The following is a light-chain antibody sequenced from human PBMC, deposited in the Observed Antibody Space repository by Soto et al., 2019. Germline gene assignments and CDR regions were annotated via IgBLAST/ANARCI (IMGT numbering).Light chain of an antibody. J-gene: IGLJ3*02. CDR2: EVS. Sequence: QSALTQPSSASGSPGQSVTISCTGTSSDVGGNNYVSWYQQHPGKAPKLMIYEVSKRPSGVPDRFSGSKSGNTASLTVSGLQAEDEAYYYCSSYAGNGLFGGGTQLTVL. V-gene: IGLV2-8*01. CDR1: SSDVGGNNY. CDR3: SSYAGNGL.